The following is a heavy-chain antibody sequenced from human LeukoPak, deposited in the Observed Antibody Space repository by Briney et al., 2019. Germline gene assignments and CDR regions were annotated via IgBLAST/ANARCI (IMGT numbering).Heavy chain of an antibody. D-gene: IGHD1-26*01. Sequence: GGSLRLSCAASGFTFSSYGMHWVRQAPGKGLEWVAFIRYDGSNKYYADSVKGRFTISRDNSKNTLYLQMNSLRAEDTAVYYCATIAGALGINYYYYMDVWGKGTTVTVSS. CDR1: GFTFSSYG. V-gene: IGHV3-30*02. J-gene: IGHJ6*03. CDR2: IRYDGSNK. CDR3: ATIAGALGINYYYYMDV.